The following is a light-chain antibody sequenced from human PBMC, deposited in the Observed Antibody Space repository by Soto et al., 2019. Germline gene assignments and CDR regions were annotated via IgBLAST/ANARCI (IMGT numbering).Light chain of an antibody. CDR3: QQLNRFLRT. V-gene: IGKV1-9*01. Sequence: DIQLTQSPSFLSASVGDRVTITCRASQDIRSYLAWYQQRPGKVPRFLTHSASTLQSGVPSRFSATGSGTTFTLTISSLQPEDIATYYCQQLNRFLRTFGQGTKVEV. CDR2: SAS. CDR1: QDIRSY. J-gene: IGKJ1*01.